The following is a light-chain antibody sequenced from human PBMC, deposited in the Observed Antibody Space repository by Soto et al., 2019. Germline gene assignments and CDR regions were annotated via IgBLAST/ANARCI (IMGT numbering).Light chain of an antibody. CDR3: QQYNNWPPWT. Sequence: EIVMTQSPATLSVSPGERATLSCRASQSVCSNLAWYQQKPGQAPRLLIYGASTSATGIPARFSGSGSGTEFTLTISSLQSEDFAVYYCQQYNNWPPWTFGQGTKMEIK. J-gene: IGKJ1*01. V-gene: IGKV3-15*01. CDR2: GAS. CDR1: QSVCSN.